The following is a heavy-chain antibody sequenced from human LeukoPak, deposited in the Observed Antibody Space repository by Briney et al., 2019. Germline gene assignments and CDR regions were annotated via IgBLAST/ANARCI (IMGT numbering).Heavy chain of an antibody. D-gene: IGHD1-14*01. CDR2: ISAYNGNT. Sequence: GASVTVSCTASGYTFTIYGISWVRQAPGQGLEWMGWISAYNGNTNYAQKLQGRVTMTTDTSTSTAYMELRSLRSDDTAVYYCARLPLDARAADYWGQGTLVTVSS. CDR1: GYTFTIYG. J-gene: IGHJ4*02. V-gene: IGHV1-18*01. CDR3: ARLPLDARAADY.